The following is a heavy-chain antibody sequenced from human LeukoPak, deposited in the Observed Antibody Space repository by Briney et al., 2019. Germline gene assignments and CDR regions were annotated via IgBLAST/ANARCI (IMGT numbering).Heavy chain of an antibody. CDR3: VRGPTVIRVDY. D-gene: IGHD4-17*01. CDR2: ISSTSNYI. CDR1: GFTFSSYA. Sequence: GGSLRLSCAASGFTFSSYAMHWVRQAPGKGLEWVSSISSTSNYIYYADSVKGRFTISRDNAKNSLYLQMDSLRAEDTAVYYCVRGPTVIRVDYWGQGTLVTVSS. V-gene: IGHV3-21*01. J-gene: IGHJ4*02.